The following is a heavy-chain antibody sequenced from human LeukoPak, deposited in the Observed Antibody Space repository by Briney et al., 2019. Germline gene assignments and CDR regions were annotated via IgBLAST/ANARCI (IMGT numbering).Heavy chain of an antibody. CDR1: GFTFSSYG. V-gene: IGHV3-30*18. D-gene: IGHD1-26*01. J-gene: IGHJ6*02. Sequence: GGSLRLSCAASGFTFSSYGMHWVRQAAGKGLEWVAGVSYDGSNKYYADSVKGRFTISRDNSKNTLYLQMNSLRAEDTAVYYCAKDSGRTRYYYYGMDVWGQGTTVTVSS. CDR2: VSYDGSNK. CDR3: AKDSGRTRYYYYGMDV.